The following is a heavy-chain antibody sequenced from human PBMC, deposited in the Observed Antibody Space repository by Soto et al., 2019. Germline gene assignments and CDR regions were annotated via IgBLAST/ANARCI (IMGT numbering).Heavy chain of an antibody. CDR2: AYYRSKWNN. V-gene: IGHV6-1*01. Sequence: SQTLSLTCAISGDSVSSNSAAWNWIRQSPSRGLEWLGRAYYRSKWNNDYAVSVKSRITINPDTSKNQFSLQLNSVTPEDTAVYYCARGRIAAAGTHYYYGMDVWGQGTTVTVSS. D-gene: IGHD6-13*01. J-gene: IGHJ6*02. CDR3: ARGRIAAAGTHYYYGMDV. CDR1: GDSVSSNSAA.